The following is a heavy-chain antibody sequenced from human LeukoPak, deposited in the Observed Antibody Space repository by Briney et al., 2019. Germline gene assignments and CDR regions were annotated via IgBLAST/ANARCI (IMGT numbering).Heavy chain of an antibody. Sequence: GGSLRLSCAASGFTFSSYSMNWVRQAPGKGLEWVSSISSSSSYIYYADSVKGRFTISRDNAKNSLYLQMNSLRAEDTAVYYCARGLNYYGSGSSEAFDIWGQGTMVTVSS. CDR2: ISSSSSYI. CDR1: GFTFSSYS. V-gene: IGHV3-21*04. D-gene: IGHD3-10*01. CDR3: ARGLNYYGSGSSEAFDI. J-gene: IGHJ3*02.